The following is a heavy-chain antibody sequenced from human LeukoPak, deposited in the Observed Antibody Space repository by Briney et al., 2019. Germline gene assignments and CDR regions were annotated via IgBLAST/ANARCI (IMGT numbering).Heavy chain of an antibody. CDR1: GGTFSSYA. CDR3: QMAVLVGATRGGYYFDY. Sequence: GASVTVSCKASGGTFSSYAISWVRQPPGQGLEWMGGIIPIFGTANYAQKFQGRVTITADESTSTAYMELSSLRSEDTAVHYCQMAVLVGATRGGYYFDYWGQGTLVTVSS. J-gene: IGHJ4*02. D-gene: IGHD1-26*01. V-gene: IGHV1-69*13. CDR2: IIPIFGTA.